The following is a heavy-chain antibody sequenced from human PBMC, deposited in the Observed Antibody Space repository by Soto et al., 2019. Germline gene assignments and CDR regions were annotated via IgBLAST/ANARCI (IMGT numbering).Heavy chain of an antibody. Sequence: ETLSLTCTVSGGSVSSGSYYWSWIRQPPGKGLEWIGYIYYSGSTNYNPSLKSRVTISVDTSKNQFSLKLSSVTAADTAVYYCARGTYYYDSSGYYLNWFDPWGQGTLVTVSS. CDR1: GGSVSSGSYY. CDR2: IYYSGST. D-gene: IGHD3-22*01. V-gene: IGHV4-61*01. CDR3: ARGTYYYDSSGYYLNWFDP. J-gene: IGHJ5*02.